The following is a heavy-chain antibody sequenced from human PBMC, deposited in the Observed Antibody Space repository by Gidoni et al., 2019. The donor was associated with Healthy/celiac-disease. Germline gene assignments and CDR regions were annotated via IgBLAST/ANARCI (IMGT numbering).Heavy chain of an antibody. CDR1: GASISSGCYY. V-gene: IGHV4-31*03. CDR3: ARDIAAHYFDY. Sequence: QVQLQESCPGLVQPSQTLSLTCTVSGASISSGCYYSSWIRQYPGTGLERIGYISYSRSTYYYPSLKSRVTISVVTSKNQFSLKPGSETAADTAVYYCARDIAAHYFDYWGQGTLVTVSS. CDR2: ISYSRST. D-gene: IGHD6-13*01. J-gene: IGHJ4*02.